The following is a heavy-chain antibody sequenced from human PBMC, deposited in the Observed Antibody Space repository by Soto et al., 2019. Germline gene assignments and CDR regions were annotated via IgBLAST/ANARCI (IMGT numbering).Heavy chain of an antibody. CDR2: IKQDGSEK. D-gene: IGHD2-15*01. V-gene: IGHV3-7*01. CDR1: GFTFSSYW. J-gene: IGHJ3*02. Sequence: GGSLRLSCAASGFTFSSYWMSWVRQAPGKGLEWVANIKQDGSEKYYVDSVKGRFTISRDNAKNSLYLQMNSLRAEDTALYYCARVGPLGYCSGGSCGGAFDIWGQGTMVTVSS. CDR3: ARVGPLGYCSGGSCGGAFDI.